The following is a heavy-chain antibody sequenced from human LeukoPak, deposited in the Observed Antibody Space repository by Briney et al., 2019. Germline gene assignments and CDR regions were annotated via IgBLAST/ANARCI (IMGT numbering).Heavy chain of an antibody. V-gene: IGHV4-4*07. Sequence: PSETLSLTCTVSGGSISSYYWSWIRQPAGKGLEWIGRIYTSGSTNYNPSLKSRVTMSVDTSKNQFSLKLSSVTAADTAVYYCARHEGIAAAGPPFDPWGQGTVVTVSS. D-gene: IGHD6-13*01. CDR1: GGSISSYY. CDR3: ARHEGIAAAGPPFDP. CDR2: IYTSGST. J-gene: IGHJ5*02.